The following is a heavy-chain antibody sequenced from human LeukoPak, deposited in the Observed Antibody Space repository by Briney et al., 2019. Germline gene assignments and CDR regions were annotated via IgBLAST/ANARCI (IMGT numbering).Heavy chain of an antibody. V-gene: IGHV3-48*03. CDR3: AELGITMIGGV. CDR2: ISSSGSTI. Sequence: AGSLRLSCAASGFTFSSYDMNWVRQAPGKGLEWVSYISSSGSTIYYADSVKGRFTISRDNAKNSLYLQMKSLRAEDTAVYYCAELGITMIGGVWGKGTTVTISS. D-gene: IGHD3-10*02. J-gene: IGHJ6*04. CDR1: GFTFSSYD.